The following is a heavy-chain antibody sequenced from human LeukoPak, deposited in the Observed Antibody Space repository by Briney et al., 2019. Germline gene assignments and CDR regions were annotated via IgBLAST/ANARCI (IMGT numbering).Heavy chain of an antibody. J-gene: IGHJ6*03. CDR2: INHSGST. V-gene: IGHV4-34*01. Sequence: SETLSLTCAVYGGSFSGYYWSWIRQPPGKGLEWIGEINHSGSTNNNPSLKSRVTISVDTSKNQFSLKLSSVTAADTAVYYCARDRSNSGYYRLYYYYMDVWGKGTTVTISS. CDR1: GGSFSGYY. D-gene: IGHD3-22*01. CDR3: ARDRSNSGYYRLYYYYMDV.